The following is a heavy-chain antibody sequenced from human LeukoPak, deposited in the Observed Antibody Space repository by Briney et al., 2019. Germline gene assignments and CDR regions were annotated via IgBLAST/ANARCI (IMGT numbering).Heavy chain of an antibody. CDR1: GYTFSNYW. CDR2: IYPGDSET. D-gene: IGHD3-10*01. Sequence: GESLKISCKGSGYTFSNYWIGLVRQVPGEGLEWMGIIYPGDSETRYRPLFQGQVTISADKSINTAYLQSSSLKASDSAMYYCGRMLFYGPGMYFDFWGQGTLVTVSS. CDR3: GRMLFYGPGMYFDF. J-gene: IGHJ4*02. V-gene: IGHV5-51*01.